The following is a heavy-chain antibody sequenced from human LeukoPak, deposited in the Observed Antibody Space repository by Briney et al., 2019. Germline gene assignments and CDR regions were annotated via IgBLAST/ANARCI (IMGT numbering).Heavy chain of an antibody. CDR3: TRYNNDHFDY. CDR1: GFTFGGYG. Sequence: PGGSLRLSCAGTGFTFGGYGMPWFRQTLGKGLEWVAVIAYDGSRAFYADSVKGRFTISRDNSKNTMSVQMDDLRAEDTAVYYCTRYNNDHFDYWGQGTLVTVSS. J-gene: IGHJ4*02. V-gene: IGHV3-33*01. CDR2: IAYDGSRA. D-gene: IGHD1-14*01.